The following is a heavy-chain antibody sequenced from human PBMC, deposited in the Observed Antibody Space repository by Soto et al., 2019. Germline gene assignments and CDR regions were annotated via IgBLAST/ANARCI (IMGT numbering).Heavy chain of an antibody. CDR3: ARGEGCSGGSCYFDY. J-gene: IGHJ4*02. D-gene: IGHD2-15*01. Sequence: QLQLQESGSGLVKPSQTLSLTCAVSGGSISSGGYSWSWIRQPPGKGLEWIGYIYHSGSTYYNPSLKSRVTTSVDRSKNQFSLKLSSVTAADTAVYYCARGEGCSGGSCYFDYWGQGTLVTVSS. CDR2: IYHSGST. V-gene: IGHV4-30-2*01. CDR1: GGSISSGGYS.